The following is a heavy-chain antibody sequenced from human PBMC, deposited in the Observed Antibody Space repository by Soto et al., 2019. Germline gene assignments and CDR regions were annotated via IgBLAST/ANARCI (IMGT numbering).Heavy chain of an antibody. CDR1: GGSVSSDSAA. CDR2: TYYRSKWYN. V-gene: IGHV6-1*01. CDR3: ARGYRYNWFDP. Sequence: PSQGLSRTCVSSGGSVSSDSAAWNWISQSPSRGLEWLGRTYYRSKWYNDYAVSVKSRITINPDTYKNQFSLQLNSVNPEDTAVYYCARGYRYNWFDPWGQGTLV. D-gene: IGHD5-12*01. J-gene: IGHJ5*02.